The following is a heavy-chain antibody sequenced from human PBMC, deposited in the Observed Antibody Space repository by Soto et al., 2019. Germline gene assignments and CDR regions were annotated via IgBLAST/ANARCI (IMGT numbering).Heavy chain of an antibody. CDR1: GYTFTSYG. CDR2: ISTYKGNT. V-gene: IGHV1-18*01. J-gene: IGHJ4*02. CDR3: ATRSPAFDY. Sequence: QVQLVQSGPEVKKPGASVKVSCKTSGYTFTSYGISWVRQAPGQGLEWMGWISTYKGNTNYAQKFQGRVTMTTDTSTSTAYMELRSLRSDDPAVYYCATRSPAFDYWGPGTLVTVSS.